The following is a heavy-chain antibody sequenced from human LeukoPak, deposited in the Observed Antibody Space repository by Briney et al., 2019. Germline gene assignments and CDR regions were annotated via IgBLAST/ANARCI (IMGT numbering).Heavy chain of an antibody. Sequence: MPGGSLRLSCAASGFTFSSYSMNWVRQAPGKGLEWVSSISSSSSYIYYADSAKGRFTISRDNAKNSLYLQMNSLRAEDTAVYYCARERKVEGWYPNRNWFDPWGQGTLVTVSS. CDR3: ARERKVEGWYPNRNWFDP. CDR1: GFTFSSYS. V-gene: IGHV3-21*01. J-gene: IGHJ5*02. D-gene: IGHD2-15*01. CDR2: ISSSSSYI.